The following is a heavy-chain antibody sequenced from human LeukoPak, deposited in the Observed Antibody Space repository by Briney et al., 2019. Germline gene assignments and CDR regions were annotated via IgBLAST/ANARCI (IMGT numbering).Heavy chain of an antibody. D-gene: IGHD6-13*01. CDR2: INVNGAAM. V-gene: IGHV3-11*01. J-gene: IGHJ4*02. CDR1: GFSFKDYY. Sequence: GGSLRLSCAASGFSFKDYYFSWIRQAPGKGLEWVSFINVNGAAMYYADSVKGRFTISRDNAKNSIYLEMNSLRAVDTAVYYCARGPRILAAGSYYFDYWGQGSLVTVPS. CDR3: ARGPRILAAGSYYFDY.